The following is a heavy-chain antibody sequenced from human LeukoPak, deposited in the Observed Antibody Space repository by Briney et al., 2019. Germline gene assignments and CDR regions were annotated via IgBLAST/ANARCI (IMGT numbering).Heavy chain of an antibody. CDR3: ARWPKQQLDNYFDY. V-gene: IGHV3-7*01. CDR2: IKQDGSEK. Sequence: PGGSLRLSCAASGFTFSSYWMSWVRQAPGKGLEWVANIKQDGSEKYYVDSVKGRFTISRDNAKNSLYLQMNSLRAEDTAVYYCARWPKQQLDNYFDYWGQGTLVTVSS. J-gene: IGHJ4*02. CDR1: GFTFSSYW. D-gene: IGHD6-13*01.